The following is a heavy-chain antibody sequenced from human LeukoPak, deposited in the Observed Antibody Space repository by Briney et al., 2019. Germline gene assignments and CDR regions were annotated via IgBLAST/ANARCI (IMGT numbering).Heavy chain of an antibody. Sequence: ASVKVSFKASGYTFTSYDINWVRQATGQGLEWMGWMNPNSCNTGYAQKFQGRVTMTRNTSISTAYMELSSLRSEDTAVYYCARGGYCSSTSCWDYYYYGMDVWGQGTTVTVSS. J-gene: IGHJ6*02. D-gene: IGHD2-2*01. CDR1: GYTFTSYD. CDR2: MNPNSCNT. CDR3: ARGGYCSSTSCWDYYYYGMDV. V-gene: IGHV1-8*01.